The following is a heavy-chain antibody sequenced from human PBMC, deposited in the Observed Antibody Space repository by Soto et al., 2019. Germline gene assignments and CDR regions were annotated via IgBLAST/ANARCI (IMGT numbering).Heavy chain of an antibody. CDR3: ARSSGGNFGIIIEGSNWFDP. CDR1: GFTFTTYY. J-gene: IGHJ5*02. D-gene: IGHD3-3*01. V-gene: IGHV1-46*01. Sequence: QVRLVQSGAEVKKPGASVSISCKTSGFTFTTYYLNWVRQAPGQGLEWMGVINPHGGSTKYAQKFQGRITMTRDTSRSNVYMELSSLRSDDTAIYYCARSSGGNFGIIIEGSNWFDPWGQGTLVTVSS. CDR2: INPHGGST.